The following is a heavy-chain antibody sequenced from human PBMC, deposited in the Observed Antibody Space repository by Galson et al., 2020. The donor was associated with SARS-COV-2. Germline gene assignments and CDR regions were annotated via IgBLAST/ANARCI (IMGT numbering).Heavy chain of an antibody. CDR1: GGSISSGGYS. CDR2: IYYSGST. J-gene: IGHJ2*01. V-gene: IGHV4-30-4*07. Sequence: SETLSLTCAVSGGSISSGGYSWSWIRQPPGKGLEWIGYIYYSGSTYYNPSLKSRVTISVDTSKNQFSLKLSSVTAADTAVYYCARVLHCGGDCFEYFDLWGRGTLVTVSS. D-gene: IGHD2-21*02. CDR3: ARVLHCGGDCFEYFDL.